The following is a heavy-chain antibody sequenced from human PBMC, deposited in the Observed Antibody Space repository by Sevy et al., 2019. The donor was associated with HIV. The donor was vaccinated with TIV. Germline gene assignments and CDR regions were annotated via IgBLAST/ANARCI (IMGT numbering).Heavy chain of an antibody. CDR2: LNYDGSYT. V-gene: IGHV3-74*01. CDR3: ARSKFGVGDAFDI. Sequence: GGSLRLSCAASGFTFSSHWMQWVRQAPGKGLVWVSRLNYDGSYTNYADFVKGRFTISRDNARCTLYLQMNSLRAEDRALYCCARSKFGVGDAFDIWGQGTMVTVSS. D-gene: IGHD3-16*01. J-gene: IGHJ3*02. CDR1: GFTFSSHW.